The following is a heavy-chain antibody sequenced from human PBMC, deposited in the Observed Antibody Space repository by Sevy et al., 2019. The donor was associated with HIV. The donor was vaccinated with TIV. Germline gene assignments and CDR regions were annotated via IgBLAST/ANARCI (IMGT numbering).Heavy chain of an antibody. J-gene: IGHJ3*02. CDR1: GFTFASYT. CDR2: ISGGGTYI. CDR3: ARGTHDYGDYDRDAFDI. D-gene: IGHD4-17*01. V-gene: IGHV3-21*01. Sequence: GGSLRLSCAASGFTFASYTLHWVRQAPGNGLEWVSSISGGGTYIYYADSVKGRFTISRDNAKNSLSLQMNSLRAEDTAVYYCARGTHDYGDYDRDAFDIWGQGTMVTVSS.